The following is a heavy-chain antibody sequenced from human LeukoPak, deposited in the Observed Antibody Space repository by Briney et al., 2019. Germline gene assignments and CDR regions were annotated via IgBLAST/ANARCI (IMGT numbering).Heavy chain of an antibody. J-gene: IGHJ4*02. CDR1: GFTFSSYS. Sequence: GGSLRLSCAASGFTFSSYSMNWVRQAPGKGLEWVSSISSSSSYIYYADSVKGRFTISRDNAKNSLYLQMNSLRVEDTAVYYCARGIGGAAAGSPVDYWGQGTSVTVSS. V-gene: IGHV3-21*01. D-gene: IGHD6-13*01. CDR2: ISSSSSYI. CDR3: ARGIGGAAAGSPVDY.